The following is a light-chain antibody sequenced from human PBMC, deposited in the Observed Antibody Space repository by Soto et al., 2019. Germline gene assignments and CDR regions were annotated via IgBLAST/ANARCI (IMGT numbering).Light chain of an antibody. CDR2: DAS. CDR3: QQYNSYRT. V-gene: IGKV1-5*01. Sequence: DIQMTQSPSTLSAYVGDRVTITCRARQTISIWLAWYQQKPGKAPKLLIYDASILKSGVPSRFSGSGSGTEFTLTNSSLQPEDAATYDCQQYNSYRTFGQGTKVQIK. CDR1: QTISIW. J-gene: IGKJ1*01.